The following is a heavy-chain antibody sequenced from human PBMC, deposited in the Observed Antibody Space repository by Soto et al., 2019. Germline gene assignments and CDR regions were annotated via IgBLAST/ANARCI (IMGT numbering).Heavy chain of an antibody. J-gene: IGHJ4*02. CDR1: GSSFSISA. CDR3: ARAEAVAGPYYFDY. D-gene: IGHD6-19*01. V-gene: IGHV3-30*04. CDR2: ISYDGSIK. Sequence: PGGSLRLSCAASGSSFSISAMHWVRQAPGKGLEWVAVISYDGSIKYYADSMKGRFTVSRDNSKNTLYLQMNSLRVEDTAVYYCARAEAVAGPYYFDYWGQGTLVTVSS.